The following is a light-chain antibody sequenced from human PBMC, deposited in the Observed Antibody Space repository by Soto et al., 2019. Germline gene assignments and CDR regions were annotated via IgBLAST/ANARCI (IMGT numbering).Light chain of an antibody. CDR3: CSYAGSYV. CDR1: SSDVSGYNY. Sequence: QSALTQPRSVSGSPGQSVTISCTGTSSDVSGYNYVSWYQQHPGKAHKLMNYDVSKRPSGVPDRFSGSKSGNTASLSISWLQAEDEADYYCCSYAGSYVFGTGTKVTVL. V-gene: IGLV2-11*01. CDR2: DVS. J-gene: IGLJ1*01.